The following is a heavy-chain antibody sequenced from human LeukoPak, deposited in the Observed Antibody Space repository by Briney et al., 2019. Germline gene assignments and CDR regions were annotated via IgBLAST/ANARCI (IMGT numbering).Heavy chain of an antibody. J-gene: IGHJ4*02. Sequence: GGSLRLSCAASGFTFSSYAMHWVRQAPGKGLEWVAVLSYDGSNKYYADFVKGRFTISRDNSKNTLYLQMNSLRAEDTAVYYYARESLVGAFDYWGQGTLVTVSS. D-gene: IGHD1-26*01. CDR2: LSYDGSNK. V-gene: IGHV3-30*04. CDR1: GFTFSSYA. CDR3: ARESLVGAFDY.